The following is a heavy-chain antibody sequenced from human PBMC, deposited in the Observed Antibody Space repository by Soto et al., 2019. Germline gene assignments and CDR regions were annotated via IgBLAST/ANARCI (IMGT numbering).Heavy chain of an antibody. CDR3: ARVLLIYDFWSGYSEPDAFDI. CDR2: IYYSGST. D-gene: IGHD3-3*01. J-gene: IGHJ3*02. V-gene: IGHV4-30-4*01. Sequence: SETLSLTCTVSGGSIISGDYYWIWIRQPPGKGLEWIGYIYYSGSTYYNPSLKSRVTISVDTSKNQFSLKLSSVTAADTAVYYCARVLLIYDFWSGYSEPDAFDIWGQGTMVTVSS. CDR1: GGSIISGDYY.